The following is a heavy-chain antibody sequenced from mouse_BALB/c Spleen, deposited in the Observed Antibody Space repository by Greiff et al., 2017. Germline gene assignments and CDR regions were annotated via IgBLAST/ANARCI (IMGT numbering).Heavy chain of an antibody. CDR1: GYTFTSYW. Sequence: QVQLQQSGAELARPGASVKLSCKASGYTFTSYWMQWVKQRPGQGLEWIGAIYPGDGDTRYTQKFKGKATLTADKSSSTAYMQLSSLASEDSAVYYCARSSTMITTSYFDYWGQGTTLTVSS. J-gene: IGHJ2*01. CDR2: IYPGDGDT. CDR3: ARSSTMITTSYFDY. V-gene: IGHV1-87*01. D-gene: IGHD2-4*01.